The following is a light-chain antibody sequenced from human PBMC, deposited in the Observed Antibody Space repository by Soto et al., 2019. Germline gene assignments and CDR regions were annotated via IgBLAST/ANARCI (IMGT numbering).Light chain of an antibody. CDR1: QSVSSSY. CDR3: QQRSNWPPTT. CDR2: GAS. V-gene: IGKV3D-20*02. J-gene: IGKJ5*01. Sequence: DILMTQSPCTLSLSPGERATITCRASQSVSSSYLAWYQQKPGQAPRLLIYGASIKATGIPDRCSGSGSGTDLTLTTSSLVPEDFAVFYCQQRSNWPPTTFGQGTRLEIK.